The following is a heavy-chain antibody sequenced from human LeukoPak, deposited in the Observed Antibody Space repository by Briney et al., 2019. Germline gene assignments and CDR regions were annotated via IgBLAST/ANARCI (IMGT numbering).Heavy chain of an antibody. Sequence: PGGTLRLSCAASGFTFSSYGMNWVRQAPGKGLEWVSAISGSGGSTYYADSVKGRFTISRDNSKNTLYLQMNSLRAEDTAVYYCAKSTGVSPDSPGYSSGWYVWHFDLWGRGTLVTVSS. CDR1: GFTFSSYG. J-gene: IGHJ2*01. D-gene: IGHD6-19*01. CDR3: AKSTGVSPDSPGYSSGWYVWHFDL. V-gene: IGHV3-23*01. CDR2: ISGSGGST.